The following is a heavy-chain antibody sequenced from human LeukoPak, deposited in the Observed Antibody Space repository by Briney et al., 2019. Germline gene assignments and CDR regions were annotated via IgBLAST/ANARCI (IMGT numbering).Heavy chain of an antibody. Sequence: GGSLRLSCAASGFTFSSYGMHWVRQAPGKGLEWVAVIWYDGSNKYYADSVKGRFTISRDNSKNTLYLQMNSLRAEDTAVYYCAKDRRWGAVAGKVYYYGMDAWGQGTTVTVSS. J-gene: IGHJ6*02. CDR2: IWYDGSNK. V-gene: IGHV3-30*02. CDR3: AKDRRWGAVAGKVYYYGMDA. D-gene: IGHD6-19*01. CDR1: GFTFSSYG.